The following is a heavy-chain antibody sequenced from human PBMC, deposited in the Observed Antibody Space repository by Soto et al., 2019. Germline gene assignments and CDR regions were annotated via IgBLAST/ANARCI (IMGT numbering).Heavy chain of an antibody. CDR1: GGTFSSYT. J-gene: IGHJ4*02. CDR2: IIPILGIA. D-gene: IGHD6-6*01. V-gene: IGHV1-69*02. CDR3: ARYSTSHRIFDY. Sequence: QVQLVQSGAEVKKPGSSVKVSCKASGGTFSSYTISWVRQAPGQGLEWMGRIIPILGIANYAQKFQGRVTITADNSTSTAYMELSSLRSEDTAVYYCARYSTSHRIFDYWGQGTLVTVSS.